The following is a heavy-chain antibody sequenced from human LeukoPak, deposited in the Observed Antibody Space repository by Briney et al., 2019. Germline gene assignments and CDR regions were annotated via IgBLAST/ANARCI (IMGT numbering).Heavy chain of an antibody. CDR1: GFTFSSYA. V-gene: IGHV3-23*01. CDR3: AKAFSAYENWPPNWFDP. J-gene: IGHJ5*02. CDR2: ISGSGAST. D-gene: IGHD5-12*01. Sequence: GGSLRLSCAASGFTFSSYAMSWVRQAPGKGLEWVSAISGSGASTYYADSVKGRLTISRDNSKNTLYLQMSSLRAEDTAVYYCAKAFSAYENWPPNWFDPWGQGTPVTVSS.